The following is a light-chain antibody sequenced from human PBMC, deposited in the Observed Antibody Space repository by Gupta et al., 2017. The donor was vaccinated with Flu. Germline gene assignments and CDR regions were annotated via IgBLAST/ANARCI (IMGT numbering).Light chain of an antibody. Sequence: PSTLSASVGDRVTITCRASQSISSWLAWYQQKPGKVPKLLIYKASSLESGVPSRFSGSGSGTEFTLTISSLQPDDFATYYCQQYNSYSRTFGQGTKVEIK. J-gene: IGKJ1*01. CDR2: KAS. CDR1: QSISSW. CDR3: QQYNSYSRT. V-gene: IGKV1-5*03.